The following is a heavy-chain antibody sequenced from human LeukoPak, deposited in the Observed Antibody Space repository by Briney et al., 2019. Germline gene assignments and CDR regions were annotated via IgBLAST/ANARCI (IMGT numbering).Heavy chain of an antibody. J-gene: IGHJ4*02. CDR2: IYWDDDK. V-gene: IGHV2-5*02. D-gene: IGHD3-10*01. Sequence: SGPTLVNPTQTLTLTCTFSGFSLSTSGVGVGWIRQPPGKALEWLALIYWDDDKRYSPSLKSRLTITKDTSKNQVVLTMTNMDPVDTATYYCAHSPPIIGFGKGLIFWDYWGQGTLVTVSS. CDR1: GFSLSTSGVG. CDR3: AHSPPIIGFGKGLIFWDY.